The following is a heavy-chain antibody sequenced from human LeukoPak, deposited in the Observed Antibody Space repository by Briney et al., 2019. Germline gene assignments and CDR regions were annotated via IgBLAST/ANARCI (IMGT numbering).Heavy chain of an antibody. CDR3: AREIAAAGVNWFDP. CDR1: GFTFSSYG. Sequence: GGSLRPSCAASGFTFSSYGMHWVRQAPGKGLEWVAVIWYDGSNKYYADSVKGRFTISRDNSKNTLYLQMNSLRAEDTAVYYCAREIAAAGVNWFDPWGQGSLVTVS. V-gene: IGHV3-33*01. J-gene: IGHJ5*02. D-gene: IGHD6-13*01. CDR2: IWYDGSNK.